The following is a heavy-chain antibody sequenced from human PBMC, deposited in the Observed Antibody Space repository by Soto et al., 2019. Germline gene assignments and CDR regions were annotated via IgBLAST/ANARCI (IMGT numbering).Heavy chain of an antibody. CDR1: GFTFSGYE. J-gene: IGHJ3*01. V-gene: IGHV3-48*03. CDR2: ISSTGNTI. Sequence: GGSVRLSCAASGFTFSGYEMNWVRQAPGKGLEWISYISSTGNTIYYADSVKGRFTISRDNARNTLYLQMNSLRAEDTSIYYCASPMVTAPNDAFDVWGQGTMVTVSS. D-gene: IGHD2-21*02. CDR3: ASPMVTAPNDAFDV.